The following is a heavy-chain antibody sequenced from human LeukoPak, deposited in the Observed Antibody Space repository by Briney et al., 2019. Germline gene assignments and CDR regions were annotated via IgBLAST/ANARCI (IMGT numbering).Heavy chain of an antibody. Sequence: SETLSLTCAVSGYSISSVYYWGWIRQPPGKGLEWIGSSNHGGNTCYNPSLKSRVTISVDTSKSHFSLNLSSVTAADTAVYYCARERRCSGRGCYHWFDAWGQGTLVTVSS. CDR3: ARERRCSGRGCYHWFDA. J-gene: IGHJ5*02. D-gene: IGHD2-15*01. CDR2: SNHGGNT. V-gene: IGHV4-38-2*02. CDR1: GYSISSVYY.